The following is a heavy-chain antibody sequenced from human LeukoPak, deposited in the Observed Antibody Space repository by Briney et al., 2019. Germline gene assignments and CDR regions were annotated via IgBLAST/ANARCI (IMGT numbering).Heavy chain of an antibody. D-gene: IGHD3-10*01. CDR2: ISTYNGNT. CDR3: ARGVPDCYGSGSHGDY. Sequence: ASVKVSCKASGYSFTTYGISWVRLAPGQGLEWMGWISTYNGNTNFAQKLQGRVTMTTDTSTNTAYMELRSLRSDDTAVYYCARGVPDCYGSGSHGDYWGQGTLVTVSS. CDR1: GYSFTTYG. J-gene: IGHJ4*02. V-gene: IGHV1-18*01.